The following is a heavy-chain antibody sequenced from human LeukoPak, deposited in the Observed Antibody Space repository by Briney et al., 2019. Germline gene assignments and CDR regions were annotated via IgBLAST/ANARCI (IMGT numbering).Heavy chain of an antibody. CDR3: ARGQFSSSGWYNH. Sequence: ASVKVSCKASGYTFTSYGISWVRQAPGQGLEWMGGISAHNGNTNYAQKLQGRVTMTTDTSRTTAYMELRSLRSDDTAVYYCARGQFSSSGWYNHWGQGTLVSVSS. CDR2: ISAHNGNT. J-gene: IGHJ5*02. D-gene: IGHD3-22*01. CDR1: GYTFTSYG. V-gene: IGHV1-18*01.